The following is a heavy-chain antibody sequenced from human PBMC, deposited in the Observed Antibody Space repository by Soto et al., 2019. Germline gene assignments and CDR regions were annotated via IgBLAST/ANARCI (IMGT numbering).Heavy chain of an antibody. V-gene: IGHV3-33*01. J-gene: IGHJ4*02. CDR3: VRDPPYCSGGTCYSVGFDF. D-gene: IGHD2-15*01. Sequence: PGGSLRLSCAASGFTFSNFGMHWVRQAPGKGREGVTVIWSDGSTKYYSDSVKGRFTISRDNSENTLYLQMNSLRAEDTAVYYCVRDPPYCSGGTCYSVGFDFWGQGALVTVSS. CDR1: GFTFSNFG. CDR2: IWSDGSTK.